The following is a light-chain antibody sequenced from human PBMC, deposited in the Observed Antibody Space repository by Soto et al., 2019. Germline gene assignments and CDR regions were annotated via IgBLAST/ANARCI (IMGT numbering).Light chain of an antibody. CDR2: DAS. V-gene: IGKV1-39*01. J-gene: IGKJ1*01. Sequence: DIQVTQSPSTLSASVGDRVTITCRASQSISSSLAWYHQKPGTAPKLLIYDASSLERGVPSRFSGSGSGTDFTLTISSLQPEDFATYYCQQSYSTPPWTFGQGTKVEIK. CDR1: QSISSS. CDR3: QQSYSTPPWT.